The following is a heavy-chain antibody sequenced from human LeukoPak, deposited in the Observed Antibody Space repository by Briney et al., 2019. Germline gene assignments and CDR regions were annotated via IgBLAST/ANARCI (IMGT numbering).Heavy chain of an antibody. J-gene: IGHJ5*02. CDR1: DGSISSGSYY. D-gene: IGHD6-13*01. V-gene: IGHV4-61*02. CDR3: ARGGSSSWGGWFAP. Sequence: SETLSLTCTVSDGSISSGSYYWSWIRQPAGKGLEWIGRSYTSGSTNYNPSLKSRVTISVDTSKNQFSLKLTSVTAADTAVYYCARGGSSSWGGWFAPWGQGTLVTVSS. CDR2: SYTSGST.